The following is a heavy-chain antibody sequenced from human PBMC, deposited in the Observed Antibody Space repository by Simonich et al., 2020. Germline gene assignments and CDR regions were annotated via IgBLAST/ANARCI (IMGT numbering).Heavy chain of an antibody. J-gene: IGHJ4*02. CDR2: ISANKGNT. CDR1: GYTFTSSG. Sequence: QVQLVQSGAEVKKPGASVKVSCKASGYTFTSSGISWVRQAPGQGLEWMGRISANKGNTNYAQTHQGRVTMTTDTSTSTAYMGLRSLRSDDTAVYYCARASRGTWWYYYFDYWGQGTLVTVSS. D-gene: IGHD2-15*01. CDR3: ARASRGTWWYYYFDY. V-gene: IGHV1-18*01.